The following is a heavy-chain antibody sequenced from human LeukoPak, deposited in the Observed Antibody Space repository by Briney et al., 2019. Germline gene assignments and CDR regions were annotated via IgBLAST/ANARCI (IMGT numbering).Heavy chain of an antibody. V-gene: IGHV3-23*01. CDR1: GFTFSSYA. CDR2: ISGSGGST. J-gene: IGHJ4*02. CDR3: AKGKLGNCSSTSCYEFDY. D-gene: IGHD2-2*01. Sequence: GGSPRLSCAASGFTFSSYAMSWVRQAPGKGLEWVSAISGSGGSTYYADSVKGRFTISRDNSKNTLYLQMNSLRAEDTAVYYCAKGKLGNCSSTSCYEFDYWGQGTLVTVSS.